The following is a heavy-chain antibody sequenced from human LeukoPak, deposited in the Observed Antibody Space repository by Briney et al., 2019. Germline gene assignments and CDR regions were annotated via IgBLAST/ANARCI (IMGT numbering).Heavy chain of an antibody. Sequence: GASVKVSCEASGYTFTGYYMHWVRQAPGQGLEWMGWINPNSGGTNYAQKFQGRVTTTRDTSISTAYMELSRLRSDDTAVYYCARGGGGDYYDSRGYLDYWGQGTLVTVSS. CDR1: GYTFTGYY. J-gene: IGHJ4*02. D-gene: IGHD3-22*01. CDR3: ARGGGGDYYDSRGYLDY. CDR2: INPNSGGT. V-gene: IGHV1-2*02.